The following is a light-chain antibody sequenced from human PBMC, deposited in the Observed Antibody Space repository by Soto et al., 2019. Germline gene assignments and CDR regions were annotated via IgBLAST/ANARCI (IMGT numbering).Light chain of an antibody. CDR3: QQYNEWPRT. CDR1: QNVDDY. J-gene: IGKJ1*01. CDR2: GAS. V-gene: IGKV3-15*01. Sequence: ETLMTQSPDTLSVSLGQRATLSCRASQNVDDYLAWYQQRPGQSPSLLIYGASTRATGVPARFSGSGSGTDFTLTITSLQSEDFAVYYCQQYNEWPRTFGQGTKVDIK.